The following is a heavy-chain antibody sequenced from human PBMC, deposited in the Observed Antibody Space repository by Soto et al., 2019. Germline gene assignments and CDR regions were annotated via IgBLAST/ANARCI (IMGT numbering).Heavy chain of an antibody. CDR2: INHSVST. V-gene: IGHV4-34*01. CDR1: GGSFSGYY. J-gene: IGHJ4*02. Sequence: SETLSLTCAVYGGSFSGYYWSWIRQPPGKGLEWIGEINHSVSTNYNPSLKSRVTISVDTSKNQFSLKLSSVTAADTAVYYCARGLVSSGPKSPSFGYWGQGTLVTVSS. CDR3: ARGLVSSGPKSPSFGY. D-gene: IGHD3-22*01.